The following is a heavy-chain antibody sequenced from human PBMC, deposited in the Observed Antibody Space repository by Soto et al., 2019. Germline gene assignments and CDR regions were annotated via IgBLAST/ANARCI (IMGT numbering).Heavy chain of an antibody. J-gene: IGHJ5*02. Sequence: GGSLRLSCAASGFTFSDHYMDWVRQAPGKGLEWVGRTRNKANSYTTEYAASVKGRFTISRDDSKNSLYLQMNSLKTEDTAVYYCARERDYCSGGSCYSGTYWFDPWGQGTLVTVSS. CDR2: TRNKANSYTT. D-gene: IGHD2-15*01. V-gene: IGHV3-72*01. CDR3: ARERDYCSGGSCYSGTYWFDP. CDR1: GFTFSDHY.